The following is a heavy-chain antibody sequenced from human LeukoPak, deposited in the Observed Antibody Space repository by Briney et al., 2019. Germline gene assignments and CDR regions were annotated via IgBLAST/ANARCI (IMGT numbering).Heavy chain of an antibody. Sequence: GGSLRLSCAASGFTVSSNYMTWVRQAPGKGLEWVSVIYKNAITYHADTVKGRFTISRDNSKNTLYLQMNSLRAEDTAVYYCARDPREYYMDVWGKGTTVTVSS. V-gene: IGHV3-66*01. D-gene: IGHD1-26*01. J-gene: IGHJ6*03. CDR3: ARDPREYYMDV. CDR1: GFTVSSNY. CDR2: IYKNAIT.